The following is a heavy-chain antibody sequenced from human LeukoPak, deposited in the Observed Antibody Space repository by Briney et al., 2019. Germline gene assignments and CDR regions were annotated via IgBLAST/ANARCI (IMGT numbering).Heavy chain of an antibody. CDR2: MNPNSGNT. D-gene: IGHD2-2*01. CDR3: ARERVGTRYFDL. V-gene: IGHV1-8*01. Sequence: EASVKVSCKASGYTFTSYDINWVRQATGQGREWMGWMNPNSGNTGYAQKFQGRVTMTRNTSISTAYMELSSLRSEDTAVYYCARERVGTRYFDLWGRGNLVTASS. J-gene: IGHJ2*01. CDR1: GYTFTSYD.